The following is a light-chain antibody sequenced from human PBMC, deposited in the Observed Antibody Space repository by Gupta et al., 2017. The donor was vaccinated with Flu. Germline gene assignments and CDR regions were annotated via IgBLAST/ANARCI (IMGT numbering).Light chain of an antibody. Sequence: DRQMTQSPSSLSASVGDTVTITCRASQNIGTYLNWYRQIPGKAPNLLIYDASSVQSGVPSRFSGSGSGTDFTLTISRLQPEDFANYYCQQSDSVPLTFGGGIKVEMK. V-gene: IGKV1-39*01. J-gene: IGKJ4*01. CDR2: DAS. CDR3: QQSDSVPLT. CDR1: QNIGTY.